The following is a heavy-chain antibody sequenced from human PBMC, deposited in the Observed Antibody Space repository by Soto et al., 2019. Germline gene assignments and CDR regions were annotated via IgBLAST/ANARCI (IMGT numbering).Heavy chain of an antibody. CDR1: GFTFSSYA. CDR2: ISGSGGST. Sequence: GGSLRLSCAASGFTFSSYAMSWVRQAPGKGLEWVSAISGSGGSTYYADSVKGRFTISRDNSKNTLYLQMNSLRAEDTAVYYCAKIQELRYFDWLPNGYWGQGTLVTVSS. V-gene: IGHV3-23*01. D-gene: IGHD3-9*01. J-gene: IGHJ4*02. CDR3: AKIQELRYFDWLPNGY.